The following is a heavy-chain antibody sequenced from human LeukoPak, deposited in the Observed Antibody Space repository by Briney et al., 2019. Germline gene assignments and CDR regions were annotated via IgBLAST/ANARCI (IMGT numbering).Heavy chain of an antibody. CDR2: INPDTGDP. J-gene: IGHJ4*02. Sequence: ASVKVSCKASGYIFSGYYMHWVRQAPGQGLEWVGRINPDTGDPNYARKFRGWVTTTTDTSISSGYMELSRLKSDDTAVYYCVTGDYFDYWGQGTLVIVSS. CDR3: VTGDYFDY. CDR1: GYIFSGYY. V-gene: IGHV1-2*04.